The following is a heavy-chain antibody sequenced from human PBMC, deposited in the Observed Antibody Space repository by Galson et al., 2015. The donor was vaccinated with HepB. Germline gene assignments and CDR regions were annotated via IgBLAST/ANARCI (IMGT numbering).Heavy chain of an antibody. J-gene: IGHJ6*03. CDR1: GYSFTSYW. CDR3: ARPRYSSSTSYMDV. D-gene: IGHD6-19*01. CDR2: IYPGDSDS. Sequence: QSGAEVKKPGESLKISCKASGYSFTSYWIGWVRQMPGRGLEWMGLIYPGDSDSRYSPSFQGQVTISADKSISTAYLQWSSLKASDTAIYYCARPRYSSSTSYMDVWGKGTTVTVSS. V-gene: IGHV5-51*03.